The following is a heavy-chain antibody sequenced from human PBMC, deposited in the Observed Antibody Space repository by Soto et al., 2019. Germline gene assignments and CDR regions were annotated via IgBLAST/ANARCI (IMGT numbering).Heavy chain of an antibody. J-gene: IGHJ4*02. CDR3: ARACYDFLTGYYDYFDY. CDR1: GFTVSSYY. V-gene: IGHV3-53*01. Sequence: PGGSLRLSCAASGFTVSSYYMTWVRQAPGKGLEWVSVIYSGGSTYYADSVKGRFTISRDNSKNTLYLQMNSLRAEDTAVYYCARACYDFLTGYYDYFDYWGQGTLVNVSS. D-gene: IGHD3-9*01. CDR2: IYSGGST.